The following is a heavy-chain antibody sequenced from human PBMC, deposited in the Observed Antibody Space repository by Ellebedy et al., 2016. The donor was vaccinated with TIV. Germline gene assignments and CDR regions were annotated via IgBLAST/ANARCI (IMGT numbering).Heavy chain of an antibody. D-gene: IGHD5-18*01. Sequence: SETLSLTCTVSGGSISSGGYYWSWIRQHPGKGLEWIGYIYYSGSTYYNPSLKSRVTISVDTSKNQFSLKLSSVTAADTAVYYCARGGYSYGSGDFDYWGQGTLVTVSS. CDR1: GGSISSGGYY. CDR2: IYYSGST. CDR3: ARGGYSYGSGDFDY. J-gene: IGHJ4*02. V-gene: IGHV4-31*03.